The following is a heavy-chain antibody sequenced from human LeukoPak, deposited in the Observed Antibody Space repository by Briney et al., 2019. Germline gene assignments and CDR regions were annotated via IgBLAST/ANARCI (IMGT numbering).Heavy chain of an antibody. Sequence: GESLKISCKGSGYSFSTHWIAWVRQMPGKGLEGMGIIYPGDSYTRYSPSFEDQLTISSDDSVSTAYLQWSSVQTSDDAVFYCATSLYGGNSFDYWGKGTLVTVSS. CDR3: ATSLYGGNSFDY. V-gene: IGHV5-51*01. D-gene: IGHD2-15*01. CDR1: GYSFSTHW. CDR2: IYPGDSYT. J-gene: IGHJ4*02.